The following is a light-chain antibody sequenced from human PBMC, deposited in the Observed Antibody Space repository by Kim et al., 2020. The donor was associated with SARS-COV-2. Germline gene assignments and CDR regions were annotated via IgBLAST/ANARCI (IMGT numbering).Light chain of an antibody. J-gene: IGLJ2*01. CDR3: SGWDETLSARI. CDR2: ANS. Sequence: QSVVTQPPSASGTPGQTVTISCSGGSSNIGKTYVYWYQQLPGTAPRLLIYANSQRPSGVPDRFSGSKSGTSASLAISGLRSEDEADYYCSGWDETLSARIFGGGTQLTVL. V-gene: IGLV1-47*02. CDR1: SSNIGKTY.